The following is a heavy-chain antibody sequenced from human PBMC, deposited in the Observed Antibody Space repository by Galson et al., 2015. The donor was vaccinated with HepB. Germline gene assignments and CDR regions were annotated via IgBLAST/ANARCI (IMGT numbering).Heavy chain of an antibody. CDR1: GFTLDDYG. CDR2: SNWNVGNT. V-gene: IGHV3-20*04. Sequence: SLRLSCAVSGFTLDDYGMSWVRQAPGQGLEWVAGSNWNVGNTGYADSVQARFIISRDDAKNSLHFQMKSLRDEDTALYYCVRAGDSAGWEFEYWGQGTLVTVSS. D-gene: IGHD5-12*01. CDR3: VRAGDSAGWEFEY. J-gene: IGHJ4*02.